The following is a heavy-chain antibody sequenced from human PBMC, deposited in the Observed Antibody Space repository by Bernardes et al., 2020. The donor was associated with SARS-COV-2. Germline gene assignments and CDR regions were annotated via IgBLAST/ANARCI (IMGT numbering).Heavy chain of an antibody. CDR1: GFTFRSYA. CDR2: ISYDGSNK. J-gene: IGHJ4*02. Sequence: SLIRSCAASGFTFRSYAMHWVRQAPGKGLEWVAVISYDGSNKYYADSVKGRFTISRDNSKNTLYLQMNSLRAEDTAVYYCAREGSGWTFDYWGQGTLVTVSS. D-gene: IGHD6-19*01. V-gene: IGHV3-30-3*01. CDR3: AREGSGWTFDY.